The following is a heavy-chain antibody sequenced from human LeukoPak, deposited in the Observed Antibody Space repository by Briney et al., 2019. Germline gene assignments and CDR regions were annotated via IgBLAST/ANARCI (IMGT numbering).Heavy chain of an antibody. CDR3: ASEDDSGSVDY. J-gene: IGHJ4*02. D-gene: IGHD3-22*01. CDR1: GFTFSSYE. V-gene: IGHV3-15*01. Sequence: GGSLRLLCAASGFTFSSYEVNWLRQAPGKGREGVGRIKSKTDGGTTDYAAPVKGRFTISRDNAKNSLYLQMNSLRAEDTAVYYCASEDDSGSVDYWGQGTLVTVSS. CDR2: IKSKTDGGTT.